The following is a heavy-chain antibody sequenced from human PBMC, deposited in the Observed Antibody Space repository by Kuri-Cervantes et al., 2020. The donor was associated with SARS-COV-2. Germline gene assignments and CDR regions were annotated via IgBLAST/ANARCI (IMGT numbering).Heavy chain of an antibody. Sequence: ASVKVSCKASGYTFTSYAMHWVRQAPGQRLEWMGWINAGNGNTKYSQKFQGRATITRDTSASTAYMELSSLRSEDTAVYYCALLWFGELPDDYWGQGTLVTVSS. CDR3: ALLWFGELPDDY. J-gene: IGHJ4*02. V-gene: IGHV1-3*01. CDR2: INAGNGNT. D-gene: IGHD3-10*01. CDR1: GYTFTSYA.